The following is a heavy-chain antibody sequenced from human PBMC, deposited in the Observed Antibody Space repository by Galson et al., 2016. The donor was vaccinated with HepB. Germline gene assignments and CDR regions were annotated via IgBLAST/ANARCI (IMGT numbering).Heavy chain of an antibody. CDR3: ARGGASSKWLDP. Sequence: SETLSLTCTVSGGSISGYYWSWIRQSPGRGLEWLGTIYYGGTTNYNPSLESRVTISVEASKNQFSLNLRSVTAADTAVYYWARGGASSKWLDPWGQGSLVTVSS. D-gene: IGHD6-6*01. CDR2: IYYGGTT. J-gene: IGHJ5*02. CDR1: GGSISGYY. V-gene: IGHV4-59*01.